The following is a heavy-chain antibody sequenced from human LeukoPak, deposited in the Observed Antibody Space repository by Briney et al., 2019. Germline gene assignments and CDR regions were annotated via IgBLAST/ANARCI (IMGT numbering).Heavy chain of an antibody. CDR1: GFTFSNYG. V-gene: IGHV3-23*01. J-gene: IGHJ4*02. CDR3: AKRKIGRFLEWLSHFDY. Sequence: GGSLRLSCAASGFTFSNYGMHWVRQAPGKGLEWVSAISGSGGSTYYADSVKGRFTTSRDNSKNTLYLQMNSLRAEDTAVYYCAKRKIGRFLEWLSHFDYWGQGTLVTVSS. CDR2: ISGSGGST. D-gene: IGHD3-3*01.